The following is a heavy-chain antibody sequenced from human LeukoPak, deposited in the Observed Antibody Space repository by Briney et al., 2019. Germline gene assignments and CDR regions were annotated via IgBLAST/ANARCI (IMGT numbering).Heavy chain of an antibody. V-gene: IGHV3-33*08. Sequence: GGSLRLSCAASGFTFSSYAISWVRQAPGKGLEWVAVIWYDGSNKYYADSVKGRFTISRDNSKNTLYLQMNSLRAEDTAVYYCSREDRYSYGYDYWGQGTLVTVSS. CDR3: SREDRYSYGYDY. D-gene: IGHD5-18*01. J-gene: IGHJ4*02. CDR2: IWYDGSNK. CDR1: GFTFSSYA.